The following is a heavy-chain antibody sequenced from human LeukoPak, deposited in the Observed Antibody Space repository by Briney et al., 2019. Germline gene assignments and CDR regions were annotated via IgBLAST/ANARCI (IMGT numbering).Heavy chain of an antibody. J-gene: IGHJ5*02. D-gene: IGHD1-14*01. CDR3: AREEGGIIINFDL. CDR2: INSGTGGT. V-gene: IGHV1-46*01. CDR1: GYTFTSYY. Sequence: ASVKVSCKASGYTFTSYYMHRVRQAPGQGLDWMGIINSGTGGTTYGKEFQGRVTMTTDTSTNTVYMELSSLRSEDTADYYCAREEGGIIINFDLWGQGTLVTVSS.